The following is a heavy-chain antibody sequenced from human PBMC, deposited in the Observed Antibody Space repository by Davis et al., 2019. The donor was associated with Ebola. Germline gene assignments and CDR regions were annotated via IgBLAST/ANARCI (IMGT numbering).Heavy chain of an antibody. CDR3: ARVREYGMDV. D-gene: IGHD1-26*01. V-gene: IGHV3-21*04. CDR2: ISSSSSYI. CDR1: GFIFSNYA. J-gene: IGHJ6*02. Sequence: GGSLRLSCAASGFIFSNYAMTWVRQAPGKGLEWVSSISSSSSYIYYADSVKGRFTISRDNAKNSLYLQMNSLRAEDTALYYCARVREYGMDVWGQGTTVTVSS.